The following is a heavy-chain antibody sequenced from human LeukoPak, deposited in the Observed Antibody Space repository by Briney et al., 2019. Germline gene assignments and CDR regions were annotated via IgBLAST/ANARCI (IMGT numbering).Heavy chain of an antibody. Sequence: VASVKVSCKASGYTFTGYYMHWVRQAPGQGLEWMGWINPNSGGTNYAQKFQGRVTMTRDTSISTAYMELSRLRSDDTAVYYCARSYYYGSGSYYTGVDYWGQGTLVTVSS. D-gene: IGHD3-10*01. J-gene: IGHJ4*02. CDR1: GYTFTGYY. CDR2: INPNSGGT. CDR3: ARSYYYGSGSYYTGVDY. V-gene: IGHV1-2*02.